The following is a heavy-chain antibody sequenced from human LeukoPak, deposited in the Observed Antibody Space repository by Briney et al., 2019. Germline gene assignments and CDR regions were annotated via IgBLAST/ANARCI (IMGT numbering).Heavy chain of an antibody. Sequence: GGSLRLSCAASGFIFSDYYMSWIRQAPGKGLEWISYISGSGGDIYYVDSVKGRFTISRDNAKNSLYLQMNSLRAEDTALYYCARAWGSADYWGQGTLVTVSS. CDR1: GFIFSDYY. D-gene: IGHD7-27*01. V-gene: IGHV3-11*01. CDR3: ARAWGSADY. J-gene: IGHJ4*02. CDR2: ISGSGGDI.